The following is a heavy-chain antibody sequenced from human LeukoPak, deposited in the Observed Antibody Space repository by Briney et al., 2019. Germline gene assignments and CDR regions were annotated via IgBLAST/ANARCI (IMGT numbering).Heavy chain of an antibody. Sequence: SETLSLTCAVSGGSISSGGYSWSWIRQPPGKGLEWIGYIYYSGSTYYNPSLKSRVTISVDTSKNQFSLKLSSVTAADTAVYYCARESHCSGGSGYSDPVFDYWGQGTLVTVSS. CDR1: GGSISSGGYS. V-gene: IGHV4-30-4*07. J-gene: IGHJ4*02. CDR3: ARESHCSGGSGYSDPVFDY. CDR2: IYYSGST. D-gene: IGHD2-15*01.